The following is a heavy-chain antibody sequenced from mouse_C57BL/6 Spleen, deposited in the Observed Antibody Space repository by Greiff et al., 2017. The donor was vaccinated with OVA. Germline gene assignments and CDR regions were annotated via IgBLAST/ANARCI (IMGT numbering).Heavy chain of an antibody. V-gene: IGHV1-7*01. J-gene: IGHJ2*01. CDR1: GYTFTSYW. CDR2: INPCSGYT. CDR3: ARGLLGDYFDY. D-gene: IGHD3-1*01. Sequence: VQLQQSGADLAQPGASVKLSCTASGYTFTSYWMPWVKQRPGQGLEWIGYINPCSGYTNYNQKFKDKSTLTADKSSSTAYMQLSSLTYEDAAVYYWARGLLGDYFDYWGQGTTLTVSS.